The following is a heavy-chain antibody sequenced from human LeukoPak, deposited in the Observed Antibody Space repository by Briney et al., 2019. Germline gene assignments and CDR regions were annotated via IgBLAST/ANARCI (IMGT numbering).Heavy chain of an antibody. V-gene: IGHV3-21*04. CDR3: AKDRIAARLFDY. D-gene: IGHD6-6*01. CDR2: ISSTGKYI. CDR1: GFTFSIYS. J-gene: IGHJ4*02. Sequence: PGGSLRLSCAASGFTFSIYSMKWVRQAPGKGLEWVSSISSTGKYIYYADSVKGRCTTSRDNAKNSLYLQMNSLRAEDTAVYYCAKDRIAARLFDYWGQGTLVTVSS.